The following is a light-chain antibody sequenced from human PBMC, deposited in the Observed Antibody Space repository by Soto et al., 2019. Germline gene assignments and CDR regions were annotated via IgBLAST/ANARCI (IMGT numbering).Light chain of an antibody. Sequence: QSVLTQPPSASGSPGQSVTISCTGTSSDVGGYNYVSWYQQPPCKAPKLMIYDVNKRPSGVADRFSASKSATTASLTITGLQAEEEAAYYCGTYYDSRTKVFGGGTKLTVL. J-gene: IGLJ2*01. CDR2: DVN. CDR1: SSDVGGYNY. V-gene: IGLV2-8*01. CDR3: GTYYDSRTKV.